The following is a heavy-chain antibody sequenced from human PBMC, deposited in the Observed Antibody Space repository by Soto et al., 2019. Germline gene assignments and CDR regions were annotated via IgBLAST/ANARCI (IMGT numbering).Heavy chain of an antibody. CDR3: ASAKSNYQTFEH. J-gene: IGHJ4*02. V-gene: IGHV4-59*01. CDR2: IYYSGST. CDR1: GDSMSSYY. D-gene: IGHD4-4*01. Sequence: SETLSLTCTVSGDSMSSYYWSWIRQPPGKGLEWIGYIYYSGSTTYNPSLRSRVTMSVDTSKNQFSLRLSSVTAADTAVYYCASAKSNYQTFEHWGQGSQVTVS.